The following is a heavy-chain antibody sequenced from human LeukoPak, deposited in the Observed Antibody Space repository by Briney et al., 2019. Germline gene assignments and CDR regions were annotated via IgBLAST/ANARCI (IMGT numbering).Heavy chain of an antibody. Sequence: PSETLSLTCAVSGYSISSGYYWGWIRQPPGKGLEWIGSIYHSGSTYYNPSLKSRVTISVDTSKNQFSLKLSPVTAADTAVYYCARHFSRYSNYASAATSLDYWGQGTLVTVSS. CDR3: ARHFSRYSNYASAATSLDY. J-gene: IGHJ4*02. CDR1: GYSISSGYY. D-gene: IGHD4-11*01. CDR2: IYHSGST. V-gene: IGHV4-38-2*01.